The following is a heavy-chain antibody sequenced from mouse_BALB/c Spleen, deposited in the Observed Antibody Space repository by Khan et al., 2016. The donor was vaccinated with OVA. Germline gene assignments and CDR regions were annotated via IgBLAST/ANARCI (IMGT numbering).Heavy chain of an antibody. CDR3: ANGNYGWFAY. J-gene: IGHJ3*01. Sequence: EVELVESGGGLVEPGESLKLSCAASGFTFSTFVMSWVRQTPEKRLEWVATISSAATYTYYPDSVEGRFNISRDNAKNTLYLQMNSLRSEDTAIYYCANGNYGWFAYWGQGTLVTVSA. D-gene: IGHD2-1*01. V-gene: IGHV5-9-1*01. CDR2: ISSAATYT. CDR1: GFTFSTFV.